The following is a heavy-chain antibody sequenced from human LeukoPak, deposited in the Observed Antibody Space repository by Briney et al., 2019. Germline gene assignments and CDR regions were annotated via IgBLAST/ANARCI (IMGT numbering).Heavy chain of an antibody. Sequence: GGSLRLSCAASGFTFSTYSMSWVRQAPGKGLEWVSYISGSGTYIYYTDSVKGRFTISRDNAKNSLYLQMNSLGGEDTAVYYCAKGDAMGVWGQGTTATVSS. CDR3: AKGDAMGV. J-gene: IGHJ6*02. V-gene: IGHV3-21*01. CDR1: GFTFSTYS. CDR2: ISGSGTYI.